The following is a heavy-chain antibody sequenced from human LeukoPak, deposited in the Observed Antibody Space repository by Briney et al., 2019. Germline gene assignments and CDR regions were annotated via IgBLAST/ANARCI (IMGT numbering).Heavy chain of an antibody. V-gene: IGHV1-69*01. CDR1: GGTFSSYA. J-gene: IGHJ4*02. Sequence: SVKVSCKASGGTFSSYAISWVRQAPGQGLEWMGGIIPIFGTANYAQKFQGRVTITADESTSTAYVELSSLRSEDTAVYYCAREERDSGYDYFDYWGQGTLVTVSS. CDR2: IIPIFGTA. D-gene: IGHD5-12*01. CDR3: AREERDSGYDYFDY.